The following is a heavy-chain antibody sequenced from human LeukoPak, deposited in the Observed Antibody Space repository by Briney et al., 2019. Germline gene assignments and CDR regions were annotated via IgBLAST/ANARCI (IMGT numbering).Heavy chain of an antibody. Sequence: SETLSLTCAVYGGSFSGYYWSWIRQPPGKGLEWIGEINHSGSTNYNPSLKSRVTISVDTSKNQFSLKLSSVTAADTAVYYCARGLGRRGLVQSFAHRANDWFDPWGQGTLVTVSS. V-gene: IGHV4-34*01. D-gene: IGHD3/OR15-3a*01. J-gene: IGHJ5*02. CDR2: INHSGST. CDR1: GGSFSGYY. CDR3: ARGLGRRGLVQSFAHRANDWFDP.